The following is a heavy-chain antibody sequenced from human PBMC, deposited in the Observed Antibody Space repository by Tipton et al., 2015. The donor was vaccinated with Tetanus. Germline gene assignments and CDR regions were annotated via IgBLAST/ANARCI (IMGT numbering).Heavy chain of an antibody. Sequence: SLRLSCAASGFTFSNYAMAWVRQAPGKGLEWVSGISVRGSHTYYADPVKGRFSISRDNSKNTVYLQMNSLRVEDTAVYYCAKEPASRGCFAPWGQGTLSSFSS. CDR2: ISVRGSHT. J-gene: IGHJ5*02. CDR1: GFTFSNYA. V-gene: IGHV3-23*01. CDR3: AKEPASRGCFAP.